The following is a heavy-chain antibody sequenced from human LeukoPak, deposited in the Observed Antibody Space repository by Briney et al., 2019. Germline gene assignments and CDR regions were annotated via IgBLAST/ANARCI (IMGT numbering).Heavy chain of an antibody. CDR2: INHSGST. D-gene: IGHD3-10*01. Sequence: PSETLSLTCAVYGGSFSGYYWSWIRQPPGKGLEWIGEINHSGSTNYNPPLKSRVTISVDTSKNQFSLKLSSVTAADTAVYYCARSYPSYGSGSYLFDYWGQGTLVTVSS. V-gene: IGHV4-34*01. J-gene: IGHJ4*02. CDR1: GGSFSGYY. CDR3: ARSYPSYGSGSYLFDY.